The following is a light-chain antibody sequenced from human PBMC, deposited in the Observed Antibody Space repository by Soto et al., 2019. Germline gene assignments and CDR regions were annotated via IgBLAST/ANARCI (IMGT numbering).Light chain of an antibody. V-gene: IGLV6-57*02. CDR3: QSYDNSSHWV. Sequence: NFMLTQPHSVSESPGKTVTISCTGSSGSIASNYVQWYQQRPGSAPTTVIFEDNLRPSGVPDRFSGSIDSSSNSASLTISGLKTEDEADYYCQSYDNSSHWVFGGGTKVTVL. J-gene: IGLJ3*02. CDR1: SGSIASNY. CDR2: EDN.